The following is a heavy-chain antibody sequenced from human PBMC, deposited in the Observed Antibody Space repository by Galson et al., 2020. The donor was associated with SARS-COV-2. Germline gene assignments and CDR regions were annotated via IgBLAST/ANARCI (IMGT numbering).Heavy chain of an antibody. Sequence: GGSLRLSCAASGFTFTNYAMHWVRQAPGKGLEWLTVISHDGKIQVYADSVKGRFTISRDNSGNMVFLQIVSLRPDDTALYYCTRDVSGGASDIWGQGTMVTVS. V-gene: IGHV3-30*04. J-gene: IGHJ3*02. CDR1: GFTFTNYA. D-gene: IGHD1-26*01. CDR2: ISHDGKIQ. CDR3: TRDVSGGASDI.